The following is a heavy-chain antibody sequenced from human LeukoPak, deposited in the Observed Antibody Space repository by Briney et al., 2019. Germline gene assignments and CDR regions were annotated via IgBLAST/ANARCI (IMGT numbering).Heavy chain of an antibody. Sequence: ASVKVSCKASGYTFTGYYMHWVRQAPGQGLEWMGWINPNSGGTNYAQKFQGRVTITRDTSASTAYMELSSLRSEDTAVYYCARVDVGTREHYFDYWGQGTLVTVSS. J-gene: IGHJ4*02. CDR2: INPNSGGT. V-gene: IGHV1-2*02. D-gene: IGHD1-7*01. CDR1: GYTFTGYY. CDR3: ARVDVGTREHYFDY.